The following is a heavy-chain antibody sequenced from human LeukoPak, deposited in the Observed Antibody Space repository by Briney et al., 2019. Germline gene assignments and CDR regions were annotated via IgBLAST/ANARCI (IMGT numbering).Heavy chain of an antibody. V-gene: IGHV4-39*01. CDR3: ARLAVAALLFDY. CDR2: IYYSGST. CDR1: GGSISSSSAY. Sequence: TSETLSLTCTVSGGSISSSSAYWGWIRQPPGKGLEWIGSIYYSGSTYYNPSLKSRVTISVDTSKNQFSLKLSSVTAADTAVYYCARLAVAALLFDYWGQGTLVTVSS. D-gene: IGHD6-19*01. J-gene: IGHJ4*02.